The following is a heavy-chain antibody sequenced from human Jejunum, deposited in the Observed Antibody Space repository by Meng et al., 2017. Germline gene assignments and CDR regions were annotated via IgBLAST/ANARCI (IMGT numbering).Heavy chain of an antibody. Sequence: SETLSLTCTVSGDSISSLYYYWGWIRQPPGKGLEWMGNIYYSGSTYYSPSLKSRAAITLDASKNQFSLKLNSVSAADSAVYFCARTYSTSFFDSWGQGALVTVSS. CDR1: GDSISSLYYY. CDR3: ARTYSTSFFDS. J-gene: IGHJ4*02. D-gene: IGHD6-6*01. V-gene: IGHV4-39*07. CDR2: IYYSGST.